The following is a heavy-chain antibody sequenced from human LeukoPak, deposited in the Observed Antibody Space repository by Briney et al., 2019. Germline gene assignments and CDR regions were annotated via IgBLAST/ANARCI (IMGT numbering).Heavy chain of an antibody. CDR2: IFPSGGEI. Sequence: GGSLRLSCAASGFTFSTFAMIGVRQPPGKGLEWVSSIFPSGGEIHYADSVRGRFTISRDNSKSTLSLQMNSLRAEDTAIYYCATYRQVLLPFESWGQGPLVTVSS. CDR3: ATYRQVLLPFES. D-gene: IGHD2-8*02. J-gene: IGHJ4*02. V-gene: IGHV3-23*01. CDR1: GFTFSTFA.